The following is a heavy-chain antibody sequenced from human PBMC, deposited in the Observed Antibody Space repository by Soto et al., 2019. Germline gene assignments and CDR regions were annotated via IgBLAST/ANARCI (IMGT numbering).Heavy chain of an antibody. V-gene: IGHV4-59*08. D-gene: IGHD3-3*01. CDR2: IYYSGST. Sequence: SETLSLTCTVSGGSISSYYWSWIRQPPGKGLEWIGYIYYSGSTYYNPSLKSRVTISVDTSKNQFSLKLSSVTAADTAVYYCARVYYDFWSGYSHNWFDPWGQGTLVTVS. J-gene: IGHJ5*02. CDR1: GGSISSYY. CDR3: ARVYYDFWSGYSHNWFDP.